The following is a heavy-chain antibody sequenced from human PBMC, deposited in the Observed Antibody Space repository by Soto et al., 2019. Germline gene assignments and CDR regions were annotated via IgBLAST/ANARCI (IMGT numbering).Heavy chain of an antibody. CDR1: GYTFTSYG. Sequence: QVHLVQSGGEVKKPGASVKGSCKGSGYTFTSYGITWMRQAPGQVLEWMGWISAHNGNTNYAQKLQGRVTVTRDTSTSTAYMELRSLRSDDTAVYYCARGRYGDYWGQGALVTVSS. CDR3: ARGRYGDY. J-gene: IGHJ4*02. CDR2: ISAHNGNT. V-gene: IGHV1-18*01. D-gene: IGHD1-1*01.